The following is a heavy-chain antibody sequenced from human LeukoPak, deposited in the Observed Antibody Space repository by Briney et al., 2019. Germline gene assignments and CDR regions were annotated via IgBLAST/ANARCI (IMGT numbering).Heavy chain of an antibody. D-gene: IGHD4-17*01. CDR1: GFTFSSYA. CDR3: AREPHTDSDAFDI. CDR2: ISYDGSNK. J-gene: IGHJ3*02. V-gene: IGHV3-30-3*01. Sequence: PGGSLRLSCAASGFTFSSYAMSWVRQAPGKGLEWVAVISYDGSNKYYADSVKGRFTISRDNSKNTLYLQMNSLRAEDTAVYYCAREPHTDSDAFDIWGQGTMVTVSS.